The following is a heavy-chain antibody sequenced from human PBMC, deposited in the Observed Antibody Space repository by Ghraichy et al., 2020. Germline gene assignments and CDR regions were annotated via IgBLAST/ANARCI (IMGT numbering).Heavy chain of an antibody. CDR1: GFTFSNYG. Sequence: GESLNISCVASGFTFSNYGIHLARQAPGKGLEWVALISYDGNKKDYVDSVKGRFTISRDNSKNTVYLQMNSLRAEDTAVYYCARDRGGYDVLTGYYYHYYGMDVWGQGTTVTVSS. V-gene: IGHV3-30*03. D-gene: IGHD3-9*01. CDR3: ARDRGGYDVLTGYYYHYYGMDV. CDR2: ISYDGNKK. J-gene: IGHJ6*02.